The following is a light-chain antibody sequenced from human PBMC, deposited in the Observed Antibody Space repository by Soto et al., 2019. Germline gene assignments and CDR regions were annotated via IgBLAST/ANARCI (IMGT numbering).Light chain of an antibody. CDR1: QTISSW. CDR2: KAS. Sequence: DIHMTQSPSTLSGSVGDRVTITCRASQTISSWLAWYQPKPGKAPTLLIYKASTLQSGVPSRVTGSGSRSEFTLPISTLQPDDFPSYHCQHYNIYSEAFGQAHNVNIK. CDR3: QHYNIYSEA. V-gene: IGKV1-5*03. J-gene: IGKJ1*01.